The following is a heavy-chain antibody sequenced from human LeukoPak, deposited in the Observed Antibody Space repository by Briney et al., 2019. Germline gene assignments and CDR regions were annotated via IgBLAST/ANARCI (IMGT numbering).Heavy chain of an antibody. D-gene: IGHD3-9*01. V-gene: IGHV4-30-4*01. Sequence: PSETLSLTCTVSGGSISSGDYYWSWIRQPPGKDLEWIGYIYYSGSTYYNPSLKSRVTISVDTSKNQFSLKLSSVTAADTAVYYCAREGGVMDDILTGYTTYYFDYWGQGTLVTVSS. CDR3: AREGGVMDDILTGYTTYYFDY. CDR2: IYYSGST. CDR1: GGSISSGDYY. J-gene: IGHJ4*02.